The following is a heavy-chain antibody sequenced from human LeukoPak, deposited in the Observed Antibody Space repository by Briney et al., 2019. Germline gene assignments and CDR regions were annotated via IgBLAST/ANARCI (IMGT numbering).Heavy chain of an antibody. J-gene: IGHJ2*01. D-gene: IGHD6-6*01. V-gene: IGHV3-13*01. CDR3: AREVVDSTSSGWYFDL. CDR1: GFTLSSSD. CDR2: IGAGYDT. Sequence: GGSLRLSCAASGFTLSSSDMHWVRQAPGKGLEWVSAIGAGYDTYYPGSVKGRFTISRENAKNSLYLQMNSLRAGDTAVYYCAREVVDSTSSGWYFDLWGRGTLVTVSS.